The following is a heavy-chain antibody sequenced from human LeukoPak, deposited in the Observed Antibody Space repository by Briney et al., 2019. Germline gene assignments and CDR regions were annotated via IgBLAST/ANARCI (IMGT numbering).Heavy chain of an antibody. Sequence: GRSLRLSCAASGFTFSSYAMHWVRQAPGKGLEWVAVISYDGSNKYCADSVKGRFTISRDNSKNTLYLQMNSLRAEDTAVYYCVRSLAVDGTRAYWGQGTPVIVSS. V-gene: IGHV3-30-3*01. CDR1: GFTFSSYA. CDR3: VRSLAVDGTRAY. J-gene: IGHJ4*02. D-gene: IGHD6-19*01. CDR2: ISYDGSNK.